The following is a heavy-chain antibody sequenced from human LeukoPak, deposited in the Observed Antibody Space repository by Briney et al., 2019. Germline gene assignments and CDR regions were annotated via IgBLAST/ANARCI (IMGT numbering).Heavy chain of an antibody. Sequence: ASVKVSCKASGYTFTSYDINWVRQATGQGLEWMGWMNPNSGNTGYAQKFQGRVTMTRNTSISTAFMELSSLTSEDTAVYYCASSQAGTSCYADWGQGTLVTVSS. CDR2: MNPNSGNT. V-gene: IGHV1-8*01. J-gene: IGHJ4*02. CDR1: GYTFTSYD. D-gene: IGHD2-2*01. CDR3: ASSQAGTSCYAD.